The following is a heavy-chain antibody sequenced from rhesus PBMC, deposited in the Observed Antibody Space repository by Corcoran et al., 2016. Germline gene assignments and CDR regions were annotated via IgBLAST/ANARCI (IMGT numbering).Heavy chain of an antibody. CDR3: ARVIGSSHVDY. CDR2: IYWDDDK. Sequence: QVTLKESGPAQVKPTQTLTLTCTFSGLSLTTSGMGVGWIRQPPGKALEWLATIYWDDDKYSSTSLKSRLTISKDTSKNQVVLTMTNMDPVDTATYYCARVIGSSHVDYWGQGVLVTVSS. V-gene: IGHV2S1*01. CDR1: GLSLTTSGMG. J-gene: IGHJ4*01. D-gene: IGHD4-29*01.